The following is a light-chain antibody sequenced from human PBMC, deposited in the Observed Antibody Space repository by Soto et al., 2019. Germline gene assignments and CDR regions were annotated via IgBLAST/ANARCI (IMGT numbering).Light chain of an antibody. CDR1: STDVGDYNY. V-gene: IGLV2-14*03. CDR2: DVT. Sequence: QSALTQPASVSGSPGQSITISCTGTSTDVGDYNYVSWYQQHPGKAPKLMIYDVTNRPSGVSNRFSGSKSGNTASLTISGLQAEDEADYYCSSYISGNTLLFGGGTKLTVL. CDR3: SSYISGNTLL. J-gene: IGLJ2*01.